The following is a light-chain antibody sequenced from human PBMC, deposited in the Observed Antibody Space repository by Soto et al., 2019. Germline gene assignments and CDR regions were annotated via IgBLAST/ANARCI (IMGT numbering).Light chain of an antibody. CDR1: SSNIGSHV. CDR3: AVWDASLDGWV. Sequence: QSVLTQPPSASGTPGQRVTISCSGSSSNIGSHVVYWYQQLAGTAPKLLMYNNNQRPSGVPDRFSGSKSGTSASLAISGRQSADEADYYCAVWDASLDGWVFGGGTKLTVL. V-gene: IGLV1-44*01. CDR2: NNN. J-gene: IGLJ3*02.